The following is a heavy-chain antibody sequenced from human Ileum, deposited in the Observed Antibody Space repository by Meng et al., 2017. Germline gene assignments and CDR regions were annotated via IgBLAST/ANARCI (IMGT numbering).Heavy chain of an antibody. CDR2: IWYDESNK. CDR1: GFTFSSYG. CDR3: ARDSGGYNT. D-gene: IGHD5-24*01. V-gene: IGHV3-33*01. Sequence: QVRLGGFGAGVVQSGRSLGLSCAASGFTFSSYGMHWVRQAPGKGLEWVAVIWYDESNKYYADSVKGRFTISRDNSKNTLYLQMNSLRAEDTAVYYCARDSGGYNTWGQGTLVTVSS. J-gene: IGHJ5*02.